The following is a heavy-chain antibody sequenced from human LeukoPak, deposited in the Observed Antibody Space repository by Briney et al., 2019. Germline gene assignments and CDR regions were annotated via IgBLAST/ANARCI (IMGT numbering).Heavy chain of an antibody. CDR1: GGSFSGYY. CDR2: INPSGST. J-gene: IGHJ4*02. CDR3: AREWALEYCGGDCFLDY. Sequence: SETLSLTCAVYGGSFSGYYWSWIRQPPGKGLEWIGEINPSGSTNYNPSLKSRVTISVDTSKNQFSLKLSSVTAADTAVYYCAREWALEYCGGDCFLDYWGQGTLVTVSS. V-gene: IGHV4-34*01. D-gene: IGHD2-21*01.